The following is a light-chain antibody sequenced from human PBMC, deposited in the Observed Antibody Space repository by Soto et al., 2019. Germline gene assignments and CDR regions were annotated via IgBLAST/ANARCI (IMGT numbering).Light chain of an antibody. CDR1: SSNIGSNY. V-gene: IGLV1-47*01. CDR3: ASWDDSLSAPV. J-gene: IGLJ2*01. Sequence: QSVLTQPPSASGTPGQRVTISCSGSSSNIGSNYVFWYQQLPGTAPKLLIYSNYQRPSGVPDRFSGSKSGTSASLAISGLRSEDEADYYCASWDDSLSAPVFGGGTKVTVL. CDR2: SNY.